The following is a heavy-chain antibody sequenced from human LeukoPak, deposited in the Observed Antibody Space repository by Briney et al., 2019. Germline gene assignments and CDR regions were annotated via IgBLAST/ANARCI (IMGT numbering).Heavy chain of an antibody. Sequence: SETLSLTCTVSGVSTSDSYWSWIRQPPGKGLEWIGYIFHTGDSHHNPSFRSRASISLDTSKDQISLRLTSVTAADTAVYYCAGHRFASPLDSWGQGTLVTVSS. D-gene: IGHD3-10*01. V-gene: IGHV4-59*08. CDR3: AGHRFASPLDS. J-gene: IGHJ4*02. CDR2: IFHTGDS. CDR1: GVSTSDSY.